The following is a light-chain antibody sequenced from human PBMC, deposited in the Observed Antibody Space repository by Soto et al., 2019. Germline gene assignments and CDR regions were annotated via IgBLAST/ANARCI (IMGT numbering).Light chain of an antibody. CDR1: QSISSW. V-gene: IGKV1-5*03. CDR2: KAS. CDR3: HQYNDNWT. J-gene: IGKJ1*01. Sequence: DIQMTQSPSTLSASVGDRVTITCRGSQSISSWLAWYQQKPGKAPKLLIYKASTLQSAVPSRFSGSGSGTEFILAISSLQPDDSATYYCHQYNDNWTFGQGTKVEIK.